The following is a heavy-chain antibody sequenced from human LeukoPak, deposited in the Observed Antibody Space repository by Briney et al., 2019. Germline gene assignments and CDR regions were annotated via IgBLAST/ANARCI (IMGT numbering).Heavy chain of an antibody. CDR3: ARRLGYSYGYSFDS. V-gene: IGHV4-4*09. CDR2: IYTSGST. J-gene: IGHJ4*02. Sequence: PSETLSLTCTVSGVSISNYYWSWIRQSPGMGLEWIGHIYTSGSTNYNPSLKSRVTMSVDTSKSLVSLTLSSVTAADTAIYYCARRLGYSYGYSFDSWGQGTLVTVSS. CDR1: GVSISNYY. D-gene: IGHD5-18*01.